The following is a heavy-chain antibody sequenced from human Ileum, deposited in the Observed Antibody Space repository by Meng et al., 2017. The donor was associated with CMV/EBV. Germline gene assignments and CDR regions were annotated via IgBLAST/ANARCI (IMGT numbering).Heavy chain of an antibody. V-gene: IGHV4-61*01. Sequence: SETLSLTCSVSGASVSSGIYYWSWIRQPPGKGLEWIGFIYHSGTTNYNPSLKSRVTLSVDKSKNQFSLRLSPVTAADTAVYYCARWGEYCSSPSCYPGAFDIWGQGTVVTVSS. J-gene: IGHJ3*02. CDR3: ARWGEYCSSPSCYPGAFDI. CDR2: IYHSGTT. CDR1: GASVSSGIYY. D-gene: IGHD2-2*01.